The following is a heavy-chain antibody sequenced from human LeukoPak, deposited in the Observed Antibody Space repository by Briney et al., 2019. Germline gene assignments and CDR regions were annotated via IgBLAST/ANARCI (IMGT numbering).Heavy chain of an antibody. V-gene: IGHV3-30*02. J-gene: IGHJ4*02. D-gene: IGHD4-23*01. CDR1: GFTFSSYG. Sequence: GGSLRLSCAASGFTFSSYGMHWVRQAPGKGLEWVAFIRYDGSNKYYADSVKGRFTISRDNSKNTLYLQMDSLRAEDTAVYYCTRQGYGGNSQVLSYWGQGTLVTVSS. CDR3: TRQGYGGNSQVLSY. CDR2: IRYDGSNK.